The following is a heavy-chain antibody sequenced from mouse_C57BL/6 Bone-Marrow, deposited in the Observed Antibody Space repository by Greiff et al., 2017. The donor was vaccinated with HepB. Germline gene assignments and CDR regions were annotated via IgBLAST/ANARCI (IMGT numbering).Heavy chain of an antibody. CDR1: GYTFTSYW. CDR3: ARWDFITTVAMDY. V-gene: IGHV1-55*01. CDR2: IYPGSGST. Sequence: QVQLQQSGAELVKPGASVKMSCKASGYTFTSYWITWVKQRPGQGLEWIGDIYPGSGSTNYNEKFKSKATLTVDTSSSTAYMQLSSLTSEDSAVYYCARWDFITTVAMDYWGQGTSVTVSS. J-gene: IGHJ4*01. D-gene: IGHD1-1*01.